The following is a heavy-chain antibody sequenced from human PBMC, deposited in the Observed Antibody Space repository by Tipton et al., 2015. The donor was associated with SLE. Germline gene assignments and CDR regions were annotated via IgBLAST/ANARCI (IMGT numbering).Heavy chain of an antibody. J-gene: IGHJ5*01. D-gene: IGHD1-26*01. Sequence: TLSLTCAVSGDSISSGRWWSWVRQSPGKGLEWIGEIYQTGSTNHNPSLKSRVTMSLDKSKNQFSLKLTSVTAADTAVYYCARLFTYSDSWFDYWGQGTLVTVSS. CDR3: ARLFTYSDSWFDY. CDR2: IYQTGST. CDR1: GDSISSGRW. V-gene: IGHV4-4*02.